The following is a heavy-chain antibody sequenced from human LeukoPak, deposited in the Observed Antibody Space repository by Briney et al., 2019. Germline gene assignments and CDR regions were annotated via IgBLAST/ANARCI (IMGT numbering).Heavy chain of an antibody. Sequence: GGSLRLSCAASGFTFSSYAMHWVRQAPGKGLEWVAVISYDGSNKYYADSVKGRFTISRDNSKNTLYLQMNSLRAEDTAVYYCARDLSGSGSYYNAGIDYWGQGTLVTVSS. CDR1: GFTFSSYA. J-gene: IGHJ4*02. D-gene: IGHD3-10*01. CDR2: ISYDGSNK. V-gene: IGHV3-30*04. CDR3: ARDLSGSGSYYNAGIDY.